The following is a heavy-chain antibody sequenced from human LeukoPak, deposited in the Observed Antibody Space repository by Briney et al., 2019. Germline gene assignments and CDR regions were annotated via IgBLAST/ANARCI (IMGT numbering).Heavy chain of an antibody. CDR2: INPNSGDT. CDR1: GYTLTDYF. Sequence: ASVKVSCKTSGYTLTDYFMHWVRQAPGQGPEWMGWINPNSGDTNYTHKFQGRVTMTRDTSISTAYMELSRLRSDDTAVYYCARDWRGSYFPDYWGQGTLVTVSS. J-gene: IGHJ4*02. D-gene: IGHD1-26*01. V-gene: IGHV1-2*02. CDR3: ARDWRGSYFPDY.